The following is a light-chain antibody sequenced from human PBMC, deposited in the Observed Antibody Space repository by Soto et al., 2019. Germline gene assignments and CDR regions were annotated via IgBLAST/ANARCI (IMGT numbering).Light chain of an antibody. Sequence: DVVMTQSPLSLPVTLGQPASISCRSSQSLVYSDGNTYLNWFQQRPGQSPRRLIYKVSNRDSGVPDRFSGRGSGTDFTLKISMVEAEDVGVYYCMQGTHWPRTFGQGTKVDIK. CDR3: MQGTHWPRT. CDR2: KVS. V-gene: IGKV2-30*01. J-gene: IGKJ1*01. CDR1: QSLVYSDGNTY.